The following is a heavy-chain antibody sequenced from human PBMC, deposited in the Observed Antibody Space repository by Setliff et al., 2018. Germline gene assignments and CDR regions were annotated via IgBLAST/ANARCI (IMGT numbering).Heavy chain of an antibody. CDR2: INAGNGNT. V-gene: IGHV1-3*01. Sequence: ASVKVSCKASGYTFTNHVMHWVRQAPGQRLEWMGWINAGNGNTKYSQKFQGRVTITRDTSASTAYMELSSLRSEDTAVYYCARDTYIGDFWSGYYIQGQFDPWGQGTRVTVSS. D-gene: IGHD3-3*01. CDR1: GYTFTNHV. CDR3: ARDTYIGDFWSGYYIQGQFDP. J-gene: IGHJ5*02.